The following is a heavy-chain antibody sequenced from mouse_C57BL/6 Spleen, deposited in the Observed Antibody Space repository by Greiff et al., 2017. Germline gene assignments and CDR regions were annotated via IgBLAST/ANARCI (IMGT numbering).Heavy chain of an antibody. J-gene: IGHJ4*01. CDR2: IYPGDGDT. CDR1: GYAFSSYW. CDR3: AREDIVTTNAMDY. Sequence: VQVVESGAELVKPGASVKISCKASGYAFSSYWMNWVQQRPGKGLAWIGQIYPGDGDTNYNGKFKGKATLTDDKSSSTDYKQLSSLTSEDSAVYFCAREDIVTTNAMDYWGQGTSVTVSS. D-gene: IGHD2-5*01. V-gene: IGHV1-80*01.